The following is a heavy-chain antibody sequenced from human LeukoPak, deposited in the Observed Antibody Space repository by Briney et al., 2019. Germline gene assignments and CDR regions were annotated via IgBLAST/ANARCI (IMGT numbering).Heavy chain of an antibody. CDR1: GYTFTNYG. D-gene: IGHD2-21*02. V-gene: IGHV1-18*01. CDR3: ARSKRMTAIPADAFDI. Sequence: ASVKVSCKASGYTFTNYGISWVRQAPGQGLEWMGWISAYNGNTNYAQKLQGRVTMTTDTSTSTAYMELSSLRSEDTAVYYCARSKRMTAIPADAFDIWGQGTMVTVSS. J-gene: IGHJ3*02. CDR2: ISAYNGNT.